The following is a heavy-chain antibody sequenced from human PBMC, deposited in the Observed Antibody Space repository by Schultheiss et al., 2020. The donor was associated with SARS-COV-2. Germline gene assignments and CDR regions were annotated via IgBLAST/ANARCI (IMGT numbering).Heavy chain of an antibody. CDR3: ARGRGAALLGGMDV. Sequence: GGSLRLSCAASGFTFSSYAMSWVRQAPGKGLEWVSAISGSGGSTYYADSVKGRFTISRDNAKNSLYLQMNSLRAEDTAVYYCARGRGAALLGGMDVWGQGTTVTVSS. CDR2: ISGSGGST. J-gene: IGHJ6*02. V-gene: IGHV3-23*01. D-gene: IGHD6-6*01. CDR1: GFTFSSYA.